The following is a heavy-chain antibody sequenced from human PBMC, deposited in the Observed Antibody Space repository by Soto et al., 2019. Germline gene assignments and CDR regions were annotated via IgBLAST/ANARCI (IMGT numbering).Heavy chain of an antibody. J-gene: IGHJ3*02. CDR2: MNPNSGKT. D-gene: IGHD1-20*01. Sequence: QVQLVQSGAEVKKPGASVKVSCKTSGYTFTYYDINWVRQATGQGLEWMGWMNPNSGKTRYAQNFQGRVTMTRNTSIGTAYMELSSLTSEDTAVYFCAGAIITDTFDIWGQGTMVTVSS. CDR3: AGAIITDTFDI. V-gene: IGHV1-8*01. CDR1: GYTFTYYD.